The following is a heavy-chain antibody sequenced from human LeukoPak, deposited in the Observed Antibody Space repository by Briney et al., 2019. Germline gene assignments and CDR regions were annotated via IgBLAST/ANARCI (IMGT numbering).Heavy chain of an antibody. Sequence: SETLSLTCAVYGGSFSGYYWSWIRQPPGKGLEWIGEINHSGNTNYNPSLKSRVTISVDTSKNQFSLKLSSVTAADTAVYYCARGRGDFWSGYHIGNYFDYWGQGTLVTVSS. D-gene: IGHD3-3*01. CDR3: ARGRGDFWSGYHIGNYFDY. CDR2: INHSGNT. CDR1: GGSFSGYY. J-gene: IGHJ4*02. V-gene: IGHV4-34*01.